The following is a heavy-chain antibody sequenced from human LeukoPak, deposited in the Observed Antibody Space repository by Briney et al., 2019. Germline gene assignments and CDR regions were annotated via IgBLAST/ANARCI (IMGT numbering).Heavy chain of an antibody. CDR1: GGSISSGGYY. J-gene: IGHJ3*02. D-gene: IGHD2-2*03. Sequence: SETLSLTCTVSGGSISSGGYYWSWIRQPPGKGLEWIGYIYHSGSTYYNPSLKSRVTISVDRSKNQFSLKLSSVTAADTAVYYCARMEASFLDIVVVQAARAFDIWGQGTMVTVSS. CDR3: ARMEASFLDIVVVQAARAFDI. V-gene: IGHV4-30-2*01. CDR2: IYHSGST.